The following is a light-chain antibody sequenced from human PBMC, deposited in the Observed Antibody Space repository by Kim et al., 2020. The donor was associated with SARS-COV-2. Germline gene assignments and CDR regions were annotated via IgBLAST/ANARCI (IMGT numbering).Light chain of an antibody. CDR1: NIVTKN. Sequence: SYELTQPLSVSVALGQTARITCGGNNIVTKNVHWYQQKPGQAPVLVMYRDTNRPSGIPERFSGSNSGHTATLTISRAQAGDEADYYCQVWDSSTWVFGGGTQLTVL. V-gene: IGLV3-9*01. J-gene: IGLJ3*02. CDR3: QVWDSSTWV. CDR2: RDT.